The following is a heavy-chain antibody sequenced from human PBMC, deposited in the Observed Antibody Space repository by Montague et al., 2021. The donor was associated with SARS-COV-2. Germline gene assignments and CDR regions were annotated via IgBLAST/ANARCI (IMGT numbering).Heavy chain of an antibody. Sequence: ETLSLTCTVSGGSISSSSYYWGWIRQPPGKGLEWIGSIYYSGSTYYNPSLKSRVTISVDTSKNQFSLRLSSVTAADTAVYYCARDLWVWHSVEGSFDYWGQGTLVTVSS. V-gene: IGHV4-39*07. J-gene: IGHJ4*02. CDR2: IYYSGST. CDR1: GGSISSSSYY. D-gene: IGHD3-10*01. CDR3: ARDLWVWHSVEGSFDY.